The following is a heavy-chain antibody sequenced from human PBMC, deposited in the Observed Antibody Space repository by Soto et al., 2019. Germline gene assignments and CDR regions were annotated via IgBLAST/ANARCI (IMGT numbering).Heavy chain of an antibody. Sequence: GASVKVSCKASGYTFTSYDINWVRQAPGQGLEWMGWISAYNGNTNYAQKLQGRVTMTTDTSTSTAYMELRSLRSDDTAVYYCARVFWSGYNYNWFGPWGQGTLVTVSS. D-gene: IGHD3-3*01. CDR1: GYTFTSYD. J-gene: IGHJ5*02. CDR3: ARVFWSGYNYNWFGP. V-gene: IGHV1-18*01. CDR2: ISAYNGNT.